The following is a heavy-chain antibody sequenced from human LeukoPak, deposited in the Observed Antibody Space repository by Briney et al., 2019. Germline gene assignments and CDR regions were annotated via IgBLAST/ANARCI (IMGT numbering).Heavy chain of an antibody. J-gene: IGHJ4*02. Sequence: GGSLRLSCAASGFTFSSYGMHWVRQAPGKGLEWVAVISYDGSNKYYADSVKGRFTIYRDNSKNTLYLQMNSLRAEDTAVYYCARDRIVGASLDYWGQGTLVTVSS. V-gene: IGHV3-30*19. CDR1: GFTFSSYG. CDR3: ARDRIVGASLDY. D-gene: IGHD1-26*01. CDR2: ISYDGSNK.